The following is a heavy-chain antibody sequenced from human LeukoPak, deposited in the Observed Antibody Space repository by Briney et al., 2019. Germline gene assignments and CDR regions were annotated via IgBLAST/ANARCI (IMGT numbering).Heavy chain of an antibody. J-gene: IGHJ6*03. CDR1: GYTFTGYY. V-gene: IGHV1-2*02. D-gene: IGHD6-6*01. CDR3: ARAGSAARPYYYYMDV. CDR2: INPNSGGT. Sequence: ASVKVSCKASGYTFTGYYMHWVRQAPGQGLEWMGWINPNSGGTNYAQKFQGRVTMTRDTSISTAYMELSRLRSDDTAVYYCARAGSAARPYYYYMDVWGKGPRSPSP.